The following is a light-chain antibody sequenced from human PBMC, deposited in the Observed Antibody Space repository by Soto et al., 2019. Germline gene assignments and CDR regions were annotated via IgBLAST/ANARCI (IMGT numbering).Light chain of an antibody. J-gene: IGLJ1*01. V-gene: IGLV2-23*01. CDR3: CSYAGSSSDV. Sequence: QSVLTQPASVSGSPGQSITISCTGTSSDVGSYNLVSWYRQHPGKAPKLMIYEGSKRPSGVSNRFSGSKSGNTASLTISGLQAEDEADYYCCSYAGSSSDVFGTGTKVTVL. CDR2: EGS. CDR1: SSDVGSYNL.